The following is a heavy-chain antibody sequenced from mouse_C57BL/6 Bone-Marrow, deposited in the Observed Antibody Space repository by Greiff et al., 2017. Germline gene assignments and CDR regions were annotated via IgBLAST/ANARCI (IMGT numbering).Heavy chain of an antibody. CDR2: IYPGSGST. V-gene: IGHV1-55*01. D-gene: IGHD1-1*01. Sequence: QVHVKQPGAELVKPGASVKMSCKASGYTFTSYWITWVKQRPGQGLEWIGDIYPGSGSTNYNEKFKSKATLTVDTSSSTAYMQLSSLTSEDSAVYYCARFHYYGSSLYYYAMDYWGQGTSVTVSS. J-gene: IGHJ4*01. CDR3: ARFHYYGSSLYYYAMDY. CDR1: GYTFTSYW.